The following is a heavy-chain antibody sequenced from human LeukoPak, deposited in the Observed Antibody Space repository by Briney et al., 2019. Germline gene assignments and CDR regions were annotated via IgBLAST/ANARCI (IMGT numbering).Heavy chain of an antibody. D-gene: IGHD3-10*01. Sequence: SETLSLTCTVPGGSISSYYWSWIRQPPGKGLEWIGYIYYSGSTNYNPSLKSRVTISVDTSKNQFSLKLSSVTAADTAVYYCARLWFGELSLFDYWGQGTLVTVSS. CDR1: GGSISSYY. CDR2: IYYSGST. CDR3: ARLWFGELSLFDY. J-gene: IGHJ4*02. V-gene: IGHV4-59*01.